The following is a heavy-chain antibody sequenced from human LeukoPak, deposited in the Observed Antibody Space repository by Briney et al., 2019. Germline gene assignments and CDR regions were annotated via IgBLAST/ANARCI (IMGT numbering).Heavy chain of an antibody. V-gene: IGHV3-21*01. D-gene: IGHD1-26*01. Sequence: GGSLRLSCAASGFTFSSYSMNWVRQAPGKGLEWVSSISSSSSYIYYEDSVKGRFTISRDNAKNSLYLQMNSLRAEDTAVYYCARDFSGSENYWGQGTLVTVSS. J-gene: IGHJ4*02. CDR1: GFTFSSYS. CDR3: ARDFSGSENY. CDR2: ISSSSSYI.